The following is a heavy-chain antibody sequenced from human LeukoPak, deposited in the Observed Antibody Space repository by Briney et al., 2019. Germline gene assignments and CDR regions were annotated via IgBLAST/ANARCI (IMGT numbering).Heavy chain of an antibody. CDR2: IYYSGST. V-gene: IGHV4-39*01. CDR1: GRSISSSSYY. D-gene: IGHD3-10*01. Sequence: PSETLSLTCTVSGRSISSSSYYWGWIRQPRAKGLQWIGNIYYSGSTYYSPSLKSRVTTSGDTPKHQFSPRLSSVTAADTAVYYCARYDSGEFDYWGQGTLVTVSS. CDR3: ARYDSGEFDY. J-gene: IGHJ4*02.